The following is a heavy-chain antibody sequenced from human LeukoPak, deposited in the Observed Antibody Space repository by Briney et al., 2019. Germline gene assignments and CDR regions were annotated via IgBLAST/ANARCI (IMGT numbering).Heavy chain of an antibody. CDR2: IWYDGSNK. J-gene: IGHJ4*02. CDR1: GFTSSSYG. V-gene: IGHV3-33*01. D-gene: IGHD3-22*01. Sequence: PGGSLRLSCAASGFTSSSYGMHWVRQAPGKGLEWVAVIWYDGSNKYYADSVKGRFTISRDNSKNTLYLQMNSLRAEDTAVYYCARGYSSGSRWLDYWGQGTLVTVSS. CDR3: ARGYSSGSRWLDY.